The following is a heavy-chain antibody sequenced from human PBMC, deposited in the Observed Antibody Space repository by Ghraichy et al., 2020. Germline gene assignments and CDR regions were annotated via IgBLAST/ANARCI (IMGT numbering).Heavy chain of an antibody. V-gene: IGHV4-39*01. CDR1: GGSISRTSYY. D-gene: IGHD5-24*01. Sequence: SETLSFTCTVSGGSISRTSYYWGWIRQAPGKGLEWIGSMYYSGSIYYNPSLKSRVTTSVDTSKNQFFLKLSSVTAADTAVYYCARHEGAGVDGYNYWYYGMDVWGQGTTVTVSS. CDR3: ARHEGAGVDGYNYWYYGMDV. CDR2: MYYSGSI. J-gene: IGHJ6*02.